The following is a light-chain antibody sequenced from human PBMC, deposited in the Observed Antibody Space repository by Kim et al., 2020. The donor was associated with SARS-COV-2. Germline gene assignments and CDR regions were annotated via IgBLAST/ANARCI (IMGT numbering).Light chain of an antibody. J-gene: IGKJ1*01. CDR2: WAS. Sequence: ATINCKSSQSVLYSSNNKNYLAWYQQKPGQPPKLLIYWASTRESGVPDRFSGTGSGTDFTLTISSLQAEDVAVYYCQQYYSTPWTFGQGTKVDIK. CDR3: QQYYSTPWT. V-gene: IGKV4-1*01. CDR1: QSVLYSSNNKNY.